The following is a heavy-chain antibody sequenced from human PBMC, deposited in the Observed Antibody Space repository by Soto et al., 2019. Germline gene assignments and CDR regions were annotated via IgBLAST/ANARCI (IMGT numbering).Heavy chain of an antibody. CDR3: ARVETCSSTSCYSVFDY. CDR2: INSDGSST. CDR1: GFTFSSYW. Sequence: EVQLVESGGGLVQPGGSLRLSCAASGFTFSSYWMHWVRQAPGKGLVWVSRINSDGSSTTYADSVKGRFTISRDNAKNTLYLQRNSLRAEDTAVDYCARVETCSSTSCYSVFDYWGQGTLVTVSS. V-gene: IGHV3-74*03. D-gene: IGHD2-2*01. J-gene: IGHJ4*02.